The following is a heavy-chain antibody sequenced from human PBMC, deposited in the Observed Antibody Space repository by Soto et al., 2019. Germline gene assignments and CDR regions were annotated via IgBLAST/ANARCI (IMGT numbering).Heavy chain of an antibody. CDR2: ISAYNGNT. CDR1: GYTFTSYG. V-gene: IGHV1-18*01. Sequence: GASVKVSCKASGYTFTSYGISWVRQAPGQGLEWMGWISAYNGNTNYAQKLQGRVTMTTDTSTSTAYMELRSLRAEDTAVYYCARDLGLVLEYSSSPLSYYGMDVWGQGTTVTVSS. D-gene: IGHD6-6*01. J-gene: IGHJ6*02. CDR3: ARDLGLVLEYSSSPLSYYGMDV.